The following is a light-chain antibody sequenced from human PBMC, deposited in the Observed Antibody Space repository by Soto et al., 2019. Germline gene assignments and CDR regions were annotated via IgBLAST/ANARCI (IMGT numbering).Light chain of an antibody. CDR3: SSFAGSNNFPDV. Sequence: QSVLTQPPSASGSPGQSVTISCTGTSSDVGAYDYVSWYQQHLGKAPKLMIYEINKRPSGVPDRFSGSKSGNTASLTVSGLQAEDEADYYCSSFAGSNNFPDVFGTGTKVTVL. CDR1: SSDVGAYDY. CDR2: EIN. J-gene: IGLJ1*01. V-gene: IGLV2-8*01.